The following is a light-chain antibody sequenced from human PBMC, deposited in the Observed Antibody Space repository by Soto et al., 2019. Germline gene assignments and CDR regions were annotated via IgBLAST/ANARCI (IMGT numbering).Light chain of an antibody. V-gene: IGKV1-33*01. CDR3: QQYENLPLT. J-gene: IGKJ3*01. CDR1: HDISNC. Sequence: DIQMTQSPSSLSASVGDRVTITCQASHDISNCLNWYQQKPGKAPKLLIYDAFNSETGVPSRFSGSGSGTDFTITISSLQPEDIATYYCQQYENLPLTFGPGTKVDIK. CDR2: DAF.